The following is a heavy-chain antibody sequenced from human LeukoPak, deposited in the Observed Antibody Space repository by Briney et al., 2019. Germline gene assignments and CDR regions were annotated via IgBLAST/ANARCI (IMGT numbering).Heavy chain of an antibody. CDR2: ISYDGSNK. D-gene: IGHD3-22*01. CDR1: GFTFSSYA. V-gene: IGHV3-30*04. CDR3: ARDLDDSSGYYYDY. J-gene: IGHJ4*02. Sequence: GGSLRLSCAASGFTFSSYAMHWVRQAPGKGLEWVAVISYDGSNKYYVDSVKGRFTISRDNSKNTLYLQMNSLRAEDTAVYYCARDLDDSSGYYYDYWGQGTLVTVSS.